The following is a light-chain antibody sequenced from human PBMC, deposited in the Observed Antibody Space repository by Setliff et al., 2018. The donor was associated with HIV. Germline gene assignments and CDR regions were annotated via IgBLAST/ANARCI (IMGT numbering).Light chain of an antibody. CDR1: SSDVGGYPY. CDR2: EVS. Sequence: QSALTQPASVSGSPGQSVTISCTGTSSDVGGYPYVSWYQQYPGKVPKLMIYEVSNRPSGVSNRFSGSKSANMASLTISGLQAEDEADYYCSSYTTSTTYVFGTGTKVTVL. CDR3: SSYTTSTTYV. V-gene: IGLV2-14*01. J-gene: IGLJ1*01.